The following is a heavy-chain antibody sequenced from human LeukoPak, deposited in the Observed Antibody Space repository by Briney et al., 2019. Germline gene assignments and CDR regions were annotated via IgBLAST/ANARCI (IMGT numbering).Heavy chain of an antibody. J-gene: IGHJ4*02. CDR2: FIPIFGTA. V-gene: IGHV1-69*01. Sequence: ASVKVSCKASGGTFSSYAISWVRQAPGQGLEWMGGFIPIFGTANYAQKFQGRVTITADESTSTAYMELSSLRSEDTAVYYCARAPLIAYCGGDCEYYFDYWGQGTLVTVSS. CDR3: ARAPLIAYCGGDCEYYFDY. D-gene: IGHD2-21*02. CDR1: GGTFSSYA.